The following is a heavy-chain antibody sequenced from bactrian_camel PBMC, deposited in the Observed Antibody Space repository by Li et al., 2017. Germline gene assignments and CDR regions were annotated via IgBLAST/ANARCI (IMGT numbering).Heavy chain of an antibody. CDR2: IWPRGSVM. Sequence: HVQLVESGGGSAQAGGSLRLSCAASAYTSSNYCMAWFRQAPGKEREGVAVIWPRGSVMFYGDSVKGRFTISQDSARNTVYLQMNNLQPEDTATYYCAEGRGSRGEHCYSLNYWGQGTQVTVS. D-gene: IGHD6*01. CDR3: AEGRGSRGEHCYSLNY. V-gene: IGHV3S1*01. J-gene: IGHJ4*01. CDR1: AYTSSNYC.